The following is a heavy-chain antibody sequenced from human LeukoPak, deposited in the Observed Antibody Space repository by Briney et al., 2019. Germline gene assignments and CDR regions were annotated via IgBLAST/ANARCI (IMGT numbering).Heavy chain of an antibody. Sequence: SQTLSLTSTVSGGSISSGSYYWSWIRQPAGKGLEWIGRIYTSGSTNYNPSLKSRVTISVDTSKNQFSLKLSSVTAADTAVYYCAREGGGYCGGDCYSYYFDYWGQGTLVTVSS. CDR1: GGSISSGSYY. V-gene: IGHV4-61*02. CDR3: AREGGGYCGGDCYSYYFDY. J-gene: IGHJ4*02. CDR2: IYTSGST. D-gene: IGHD2-21*02.